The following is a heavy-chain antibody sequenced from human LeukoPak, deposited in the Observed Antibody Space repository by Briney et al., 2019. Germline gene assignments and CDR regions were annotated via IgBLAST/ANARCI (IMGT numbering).Heavy chain of an antibody. CDR3: AKDDTLGSYSH. Sequence: GGSLRLSCAASGFTFSSYAMSRVRQAPGKGLEWVSAISGSGGSTYYADSVKGRFTISRDNSKNTLYLQMNSLRAEDTAVYYCAKDDTLGSYSHWGQGTLVTVSS. CDR2: ISGSGGST. CDR1: GFTFSSYA. J-gene: IGHJ4*02. D-gene: IGHD1-26*01. V-gene: IGHV3-23*01.